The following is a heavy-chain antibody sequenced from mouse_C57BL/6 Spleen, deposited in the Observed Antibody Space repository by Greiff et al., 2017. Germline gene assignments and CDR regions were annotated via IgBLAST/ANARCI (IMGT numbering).Heavy chain of an antibody. Sequence: QVQLQQSGAELVRPGASVTLSCKASGYTFTDYEMHWVKQTPVHGLEWIGAIDPETGGTAYKQKFKGKAILTADKSSSTAYMELRSLTSEDSAVYYCTTTTVVPFYFDYRGQGTTHTVSS. V-gene: IGHV1-15*01. D-gene: IGHD1-1*01. J-gene: IGHJ2*01. CDR1: GYTFTDYE. CDR3: TTTTVVPFYFDY. CDR2: IDPETGGT.